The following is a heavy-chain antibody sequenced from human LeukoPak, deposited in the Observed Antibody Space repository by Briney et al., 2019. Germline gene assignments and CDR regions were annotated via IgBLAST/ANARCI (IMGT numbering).Heavy chain of an antibody. J-gene: IGHJ4*02. V-gene: IGHV3-48*01. CDR3: ARDFSSWYGKRVDY. CDR1: GFTFSSYS. CDR2: ISSSSSTI. D-gene: IGHD6-13*01. Sequence: PGGSLRLSCAASGFTFSSYSMNWVRQAPGKGLEWVSYISSSSSTIYYADSVKGRFTISRDNAKNSLYLQMNSLRAEDTAVYYCARDFSSWYGKRVDYWGQGTLVTVSS.